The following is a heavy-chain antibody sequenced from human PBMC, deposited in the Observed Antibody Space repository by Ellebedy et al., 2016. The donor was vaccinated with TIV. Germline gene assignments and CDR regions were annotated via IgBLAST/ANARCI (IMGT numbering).Heavy chain of an antibody. CDR2: INYGGTT. CDR1: DGSISSSGYH. J-gene: IGHJ3*02. V-gene: IGHV4-39*01. CDR3: ARLKATNSPFDI. D-gene: IGHD1-1*01. Sequence: MPSETLSLTCTVSDGSISSSGYHWGWVWIRQPPGKGLEWIGSINYGGTTYCNPSLKSRLTLSVDTSKNQFSLSLNSVTAADTAVYHCARLKATNSPFDIWGQGTMVTVSS.